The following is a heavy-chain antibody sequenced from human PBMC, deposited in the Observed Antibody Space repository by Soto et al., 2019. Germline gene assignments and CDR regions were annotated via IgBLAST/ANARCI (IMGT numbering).Heavy chain of an antibody. CDR1: WLTFSDSA. CDR3: AADVLTYGNGGYFFDGFDT. CDR2: IVVGSGNT. D-gene: IGHD2-15*01. Sequence: SLNLSFKASWLTFSDSAVQWVRQKSGRHLEWIGWIVVGSGNTNYAQDFQGRVTIKRDMSTDTVYMELSSLSSEDSAVFFCAADVLTYGNGGYFFDGFDTWGQGTKVTVSS. J-gene: IGHJ3*02. V-gene: IGHV1-58*01.